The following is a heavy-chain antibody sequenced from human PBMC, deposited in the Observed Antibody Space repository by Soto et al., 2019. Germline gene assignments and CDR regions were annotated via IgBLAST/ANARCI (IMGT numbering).Heavy chain of an antibody. CDR2: IYYSGST. J-gene: IGHJ4*02. Sequence: SETLSLTCTVSGGSISSGGYYWSWIRQHPGKGLEWIGYIYYSGSTYHNPSLKSRVTISVDTPKNQFSLKLSSVTAADTAVYYCARALYYEPHATYYFDYWGQGTLVTVSS. V-gene: IGHV4-31*03. CDR1: GGSISSGGYY. D-gene: IGHD3-22*01. CDR3: ARALYYEPHATYYFDY.